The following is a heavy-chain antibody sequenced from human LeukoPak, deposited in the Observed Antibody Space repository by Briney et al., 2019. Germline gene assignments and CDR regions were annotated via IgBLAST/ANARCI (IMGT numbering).Heavy chain of an antibody. V-gene: IGHV3-7*03. CDR1: GFTFSSYW. CDR2: IKKDGSEK. CDR3: AKSEYDYVWGSGAFFDY. J-gene: IGHJ4*02. D-gene: IGHD3-16*01. Sequence: GGSLRLSCAASGFTFSSYWMSWVRQAPGKGLEWVANIKKDGSEKYYVDSLKGRFTISRDNAKNSLYLQMNSLRAEDTAVYYCAKSEYDYVWGSGAFFDYWGQGTLVTVSS.